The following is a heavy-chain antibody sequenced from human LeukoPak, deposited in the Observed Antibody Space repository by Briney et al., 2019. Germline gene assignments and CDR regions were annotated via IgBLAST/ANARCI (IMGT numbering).Heavy chain of an antibody. CDR2: ISSDGSVT. J-gene: IGHJ4*02. Sequence: GGSLRLSCAVSGFSFTNYWMHWVRQDAGKGLVWVSYISSDGSVTKYADSVKGRFTISRDNSKNTLYLQMNSLRAEDTAVYYCAKAGDYYDSSGYYWGQGTLVTVSS. CDR3: AKAGDYYDSSGYY. CDR1: GFSFTNYW. V-gene: IGHV3-74*03. D-gene: IGHD3-22*01.